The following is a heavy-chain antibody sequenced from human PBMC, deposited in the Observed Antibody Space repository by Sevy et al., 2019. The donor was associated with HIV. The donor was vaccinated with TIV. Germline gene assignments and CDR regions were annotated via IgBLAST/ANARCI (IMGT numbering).Heavy chain of an antibody. CDR2: ISSSSSYI. CDR1: GFTFSSYS. V-gene: IGHV3-21*01. Sequence: GGSLRLSCAASGFTFSSYSMNWVRQAPGKGLEWVSSISSSSSYIYCADSVKGRFTISRDNAKNSLYLQMNSLRAEDTAVYYCARDSGSSSWFADYYYYYMDVWGKGTTVTVSS. D-gene: IGHD6-13*01. CDR3: ARDSGSSSWFADYYYYYMDV. J-gene: IGHJ6*03.